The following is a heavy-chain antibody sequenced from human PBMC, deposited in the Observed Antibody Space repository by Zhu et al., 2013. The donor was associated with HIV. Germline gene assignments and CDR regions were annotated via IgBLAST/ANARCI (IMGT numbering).Heavy chain of an antibody. D-gene: IGHD3-10*01. CDR1: GFTFSSYS. Sequence: EVQLVESGGGLVQPGGSLRLSCAASGFTFSSYSMNWVRQAPGKGLEWVSYISSSSSTIYYADSVKGRFTISRDNAKNSLYLQMNSLRAEDTAVYYCARGPPCVLLWFGELSTCYYYMDVWGKGTTVTVSS. CDR2: ISSSSSTI. V-gene: IGHV3-48*04. CDR3: ARGPPCVLLWFGELSTCYYYMDV. J-gene: IGHJ6*03.